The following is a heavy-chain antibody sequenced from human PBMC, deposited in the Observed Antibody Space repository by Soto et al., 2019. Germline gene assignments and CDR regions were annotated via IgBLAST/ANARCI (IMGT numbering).Heavy chain of an antibody. J-gene: IGHJ4*02. CDR1: GFTFSSYA. CDR2: ISGSGGST. V-gene: IGHV3-23*01. D-gene: IGHD3-22*01. Sequence: GGSLRLSCAASGFTFSSYAMSWVRQAPGKGLEWVSAISGSGGSTYYADSVKGRFTISRDNSKNTLNLQMNSLRAEDTAVYYCADSSGYPRLRFDYWGQGTLVTVSS. CDR3: ADSSGYPRLRFDY.